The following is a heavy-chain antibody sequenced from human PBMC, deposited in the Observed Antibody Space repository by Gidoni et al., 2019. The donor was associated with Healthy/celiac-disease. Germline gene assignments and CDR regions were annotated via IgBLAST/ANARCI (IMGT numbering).Heavy chain of an antibody. D-gene: IGHD3-22*01. CDR1: GYSISSGYY. CDR3: ARNLVVITLYFDL. V-gene: IGHV4-38-2*01. Sequence: QVQLQESGPGLVKPSETLSLTCGGSGYSISSGYYWGWIRQPPGKGLEWIGSIYHSGSTYYNPSLKSRVTISVDTSKNQFSLKLSSVTAADTAVYYCARNLVVITLYFDLWGRGTLVTVSS. CDR2: IYHSGST. J-gene: IGHJ2*01.